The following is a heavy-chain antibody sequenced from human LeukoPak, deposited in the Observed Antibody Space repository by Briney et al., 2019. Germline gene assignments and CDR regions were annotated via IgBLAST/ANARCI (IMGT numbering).Heavy chain of an antibody. J-gene: IGHJ6*03. V-gene: IGHV4-39*01. CDR2: IYYSGST. CDR1: GGSISSSSYY. Sequence: PSQTLSLTCTVSGGSISSSSYYWGWIRQPPGKGLEWIGSIYYSGSTYYNPSLKSRVTISVDTSKNQFSLKLSSVTAADTAVYYCARGYRQEGRYGRRYYYYYMDVWGKGTTVTISS. CDR3: ARGYRQEGRYGRRYYYYYMDV. D-gene: IGHD3-16*01.